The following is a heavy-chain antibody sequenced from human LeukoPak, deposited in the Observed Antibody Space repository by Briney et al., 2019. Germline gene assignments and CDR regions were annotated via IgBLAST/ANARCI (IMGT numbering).Heavy chain of an antibody. CDR1: GYTFTSYG. D-gene: IGHD3-22*01. Sequence: GASVKVSCKASGYTFTSYGISWVRQAPGQGLEWMGWISAYNGNTNYAQKLQGRVTMATDTSTSTAYMELSSLRSEDTAVYYCARDHGPDYYDSSGYYSPFDYWGQGTLVTVSS. V-gene: IGHV1-18*01. CDR2: ISAYNGNT. J-gene: IGHJ4*02. CDR3: ARDHGPDYYDSSGYYSPFDY.